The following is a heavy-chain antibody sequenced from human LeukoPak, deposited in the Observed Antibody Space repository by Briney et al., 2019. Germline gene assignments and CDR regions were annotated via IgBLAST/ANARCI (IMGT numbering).Heavy chain of an antibody. V-gene: IGHV4-34*01. D-gene: IGHD2-15*01. Sequence: PSETLSLTCAVYGVSFSGYYWSWIRQPLGKGLEWIGEINHSGSTNYNPSLKRRVTITVEASKNQFSLKLSSVPAADTAVYYCAREYCSGGSCWKCFGYWGQGTLVTVSS. CDR3: AREYCSGGSCWKCFGY. CDR2: INHSGST. J-gene: IGHJ4*02. CDR1: GVSFSGYY.